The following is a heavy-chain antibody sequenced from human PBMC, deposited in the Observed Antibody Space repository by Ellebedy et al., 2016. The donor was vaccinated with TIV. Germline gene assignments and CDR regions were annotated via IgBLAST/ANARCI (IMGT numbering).Heavy chain of an antibody. CDR3: ARGDYYDYVWGSYREWCAFDI. J-gene: IGHJ3*02. Sequence: AASVKVSCKASGYTFTSYGISWVRQAPGQGLEWMGWISAYSGNTNYAQKLQGRVTMTTDTSESTAYIDLSSLRSEDTAVYYCARGDYYDYVWGSYREWCAFDIWGQGTMVTVSS. CDR2: ISAYSGNT. V-gene: IGHV1-18*01. D-gene: IGHD3-16*02. CDR1: GYTFTSYG.